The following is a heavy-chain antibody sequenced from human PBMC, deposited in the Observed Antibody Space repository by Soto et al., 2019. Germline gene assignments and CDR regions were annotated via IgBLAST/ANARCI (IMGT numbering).Heavy chain of an antibody. Sequence: LSLTCDVSGDTISTGGYTWAWIRQPPGEALEWIGHTYHSGNPYYNPSLKSRVIISVDRSKNQFSLKLNSVNAADTADYYCARTSYYDSTGYYNLDVWGPGTTVTVSS. CDR3: ARTSYYDSTGYYNLDV. CDR2: TYHSGNP. CDR1: GDTISTGGYT. V-gene: IGHV4-30-2*01. D-gene: IGHD3-22*01. J-gene: IGHJ6*02.